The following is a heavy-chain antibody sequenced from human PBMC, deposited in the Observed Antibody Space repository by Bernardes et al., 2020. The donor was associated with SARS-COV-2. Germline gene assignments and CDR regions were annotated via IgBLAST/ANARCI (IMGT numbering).Heavy chain of an antibody. D-gene: IGHD1-20*01. J-gene: IGHJ5*02. CDR2: INHSGST. V-gene: IGHV4-34*01. CDR3: ARASLGIDWFDP. CDR1: GGSFSGYY. Sequence: SEPLYLTCAVYGGSFSGYYWSWIRQPPGKGLEWIGEINHSGSTNYNPSLKSRVTISVDTSKNQFSLKLSSVTAADTAVYYCARASLGIDWFDPWGQGTLVTVSS.